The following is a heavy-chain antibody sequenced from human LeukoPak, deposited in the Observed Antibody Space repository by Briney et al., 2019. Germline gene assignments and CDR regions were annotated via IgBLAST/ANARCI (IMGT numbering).Heavy chain of an antibody. CDR2: IIPIFGTA. CDR1: GGTFSSYA. Sequence: SVKVSCRASGGTFSSYAISWVRQAPGQGLEWMGGIIPIFGTANYAQKFQGRVTITTDESTSTAYMELSSLRSEDTAVYYCARLFRRSSSRYARSGNWFDPWGQGTLVTVSS. D-gene: IGHD6-13*01. CDR3: ARLFRRSSSRYARSGNWFDP. V-gene: IGHV1-69*05. J-gene: IGHJ5*02.